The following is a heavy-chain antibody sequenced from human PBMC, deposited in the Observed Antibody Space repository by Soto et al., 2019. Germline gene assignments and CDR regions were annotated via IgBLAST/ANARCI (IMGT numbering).Heavy chain of an antibody. Sequence: GESLKSSFTGFGYTLTTFWISWVRQMPGKVLELMGRIDPRDSYVTYSPSFEGHVTISVDKSISTAYLQWGSLKASDTAMYYCARLYCTTTFDIWFEPWGQGTLVTVSS. J-gene: IGHJ5*02. CDR2: IDPRDSYV. D-gene: IGHD2-8*01. CDR3: ARLYCTTTFDIWFEP. CDR1: GYTLTTFW. V-gene: IGHV5-10-1*01.